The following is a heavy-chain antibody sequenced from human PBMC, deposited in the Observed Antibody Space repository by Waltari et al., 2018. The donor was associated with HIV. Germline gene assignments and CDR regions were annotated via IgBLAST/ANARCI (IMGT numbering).Heavy chain of an antibody. D-gene: IGHD2-2*01. CDR3: ARDDCSSTSCRIGYYYYGMDV. CDR1: GYTFTSYG. J-gene: IGHJ6*02. Sequence: QVQLVQSGAEVKKPGASVKVSCKASGYTFTSYGISWVRQAPGQGLEWMGWISAYNGNPNYAQKLQGRGTMTTDTSTSTAYMGLRSLRSDDTAVYYCARDDCSSTSCRIGYYYYGMDVWGQGTTVTVSS. V-gene: IGHV1-18*01. CDR2: ISAYNGNP.